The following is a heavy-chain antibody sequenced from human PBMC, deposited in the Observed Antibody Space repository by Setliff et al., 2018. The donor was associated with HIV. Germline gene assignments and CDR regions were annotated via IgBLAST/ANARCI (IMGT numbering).Heavy chain of an antibody. J-gene: IGHJ4*02. CDR3: VRSGKVGELYGF. CDR1: GHYFTSHW. Sequence: PGESLKISCRTSGHYFTSHWIGWVRQLPGKGLEWVGIIYPSDSATTYSPPFQGQVSMPVDITVATAFLQWTNLRASDTATYYCVRSGKVGELYGFWGQGTLVTVSS. CDR2: IYPSDSAT. V-gene: IGHV5-51*01. D-gene: IGHD2-8*01.